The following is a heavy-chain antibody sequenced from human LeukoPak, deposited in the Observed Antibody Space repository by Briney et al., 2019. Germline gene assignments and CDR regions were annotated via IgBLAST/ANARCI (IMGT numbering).Heavy chain of an antibody. Sequence: SETLSLTCTVSGGSISSSSYYWGWIRRPPGKGLEWIGTIYYSGSTYYNPSLKSRVTISVDTSKNQFSLKLSSVTAADTAVYYCARVGDSSGYAYDAFDIWGQGTMVTVSS. CDR2: IYYSGST. CDR3: ARVGDSSGYAYDAFDI. J-gene: IGHJ3*02. D-gene: IGHD3-22*01. V-gene: IGHV4-39*07. CDR1: GGSISSSSYY.